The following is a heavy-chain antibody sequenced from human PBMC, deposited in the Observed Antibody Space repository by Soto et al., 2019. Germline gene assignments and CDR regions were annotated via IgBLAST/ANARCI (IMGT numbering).Heavy chain of an antibody. V-gene: IGHV5-51*01. CDR2: IYPGDSDT. J-gene: IGHJ1*01. CDR3: ARHYDSSGRYFQH. CDR1: GYSFTSYW. D-gene: IGHD3-22*01. Sequence: GESLKISCKGSGYSFTSYWIGWVRQMPGKGLEWMGIIYPGDSDTRYSPSFQGQVTISADKSISTAYLQWSSLKASDTAMYYCARHYDSSGRYFQHWGQGTLVTVSS.